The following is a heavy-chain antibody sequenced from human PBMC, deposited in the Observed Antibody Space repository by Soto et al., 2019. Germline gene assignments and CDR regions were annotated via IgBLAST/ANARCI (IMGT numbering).Heavy chain of an antibody. CDR1: VYIVSTYW. CDR3: ARNPNIDV. Sequence: PGESVNISCKASVYIVSTYWIAWVRQKPGKGLEWMGIIYPGDSDIRYSPSFQGQVTISADKSISTAYLQWSSLKASDTAMYYCARNPNIDVWGQGTTVTVSS. V-gene: IGHV5-51*01. J-gene: IGHJ6*02. CDR2: IYPGDSDI.